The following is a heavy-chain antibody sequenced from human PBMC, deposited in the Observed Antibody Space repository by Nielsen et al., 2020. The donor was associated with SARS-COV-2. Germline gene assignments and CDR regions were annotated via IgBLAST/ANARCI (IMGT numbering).Heavy chain of an antibody. CDR2: INHSGST. D-gene: IGHD6-13*01. Sequence: SETLSLTCAVYGGSFSGYYWSWIRQPPGKGLEWIGEINHSGSTNYNPSLKSRVTISVDTSKNQFSLKLSSVTAADTAVYYCARGRRGSSSWLSPSGMDVWGQGTTVTVSS. V-gene: IGHV4-34*01. CDR3: ARGRRGSSSWLSPSGMDV. CDR1: GGSFSGYY. J-gene: IGHJ6*02.